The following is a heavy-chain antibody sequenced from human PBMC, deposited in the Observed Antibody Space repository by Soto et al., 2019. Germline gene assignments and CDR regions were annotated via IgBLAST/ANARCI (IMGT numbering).Heavy chain of an antibody. CDR3: ARTDGYEIEY. CDR1: GYSFVSYW. V-gene: IGHV5-51*01. Sequence: GESLKISCQGSGYSFVSYWIAWVRQMPGKGLEWMGSIYPGDSDTTNSPSFQGQVTMSVEKSITTVYLQWSSLKASDTAMYYCARTDGYEIEYWGQGTLVTVSS. D-gene: IGHD2-21*01. J-gene: IGHJ4*02. CDR2: IYPGDSDT.